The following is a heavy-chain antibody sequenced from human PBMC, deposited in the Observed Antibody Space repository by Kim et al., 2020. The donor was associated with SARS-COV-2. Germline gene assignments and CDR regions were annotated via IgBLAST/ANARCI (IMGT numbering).Heavy chain of an antibody. CDR3: ARFWYGGQTVDY. Sequence: SETLSLTCAVSGGAITSSKCCWGWIRQSPGKVLEWLGDVCHMVTNYSNPSHKRRIIISVDSTKNDVSLKVAFVTAADTADYYCARFWYGGQTVDYWGQG. CDR1: GGAITSSKCC. V-gene: IGHV4-39*02. D-gene: IGHD3-16*01. J-gene: IGHJ4*02. CDR2: VCHMVTN.